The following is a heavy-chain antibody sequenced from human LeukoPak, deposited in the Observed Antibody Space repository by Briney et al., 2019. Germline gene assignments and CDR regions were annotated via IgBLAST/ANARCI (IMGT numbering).Heavy chain of an antibody. CDR1: GGSISSGTYY. CDR3: AREPPYYYDSSGYSDDAFDI. D-gene: IGHD3-22*01. V-gene: IGHV4-31*03. Sequence: SGTLSLTCTVSGGSISSGTYYWSWIRHHPGKGLEWIGYIYYSGSTYYHPSLKSRVTISVDTSKNQFSLRLSSVTAADTAVYYCAREPPYYYDSSGYSDDAFDIWGQGTMVTVSS. CDR2: IYYSGST. J-gene: IGHJ3*02.